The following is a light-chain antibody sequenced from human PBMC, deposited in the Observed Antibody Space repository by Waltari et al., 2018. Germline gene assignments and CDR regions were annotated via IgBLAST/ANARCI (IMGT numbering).Light chain of an antibody. J-gene: IGLJ1*01. Sequence: HSVLPQSPSMSVPPGQTITLSCSGRHSNLRTHLLTWYQHFPGAAPRLLIYSHTQRPSGVPDRISGSKSGSSASLVISGLQSDDEADYYCSAWDDSLNIYVFGAATQVTV. CDR2: SHT. CDR1: HSNLRTHL. CDR3: SAWDDSLNIYV. V-gene: IGLV1-44*01.